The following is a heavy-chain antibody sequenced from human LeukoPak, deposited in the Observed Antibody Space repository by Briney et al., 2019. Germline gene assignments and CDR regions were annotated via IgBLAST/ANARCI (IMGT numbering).Heavy chain of an antibody. CDR2: TYYRSKWYN. Sequence: SQTLSLTCAISGDSVSSNSAAWNWIRQSPSRGLEWLGRTYYRSKWYNDYAVPVKSRITINPDTSKNQSSLQLNSVTPEDTAVYYCARGGTAAAGPRLDYWGQGTLVTVSS. CDR3: ARGGTAAAGPRLDY. CDR1: GDSVSSNSAA. J-gene: IGHJ4*02. D-gene: IGHD6-13*01. V-gene: IGHV6-1*01.